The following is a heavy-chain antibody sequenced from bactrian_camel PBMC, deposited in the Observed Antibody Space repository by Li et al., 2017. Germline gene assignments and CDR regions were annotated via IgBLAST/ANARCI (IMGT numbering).Heavy chain of an antibody. CDR2: IDSEMNT. J-gene: IGHJ6*01. CDR1: GNIYRSYC. D-gene: IGHD6*01. V-gene: IGHV3S53*01. Sequence: HVQLVESGGGSAQAGGSLRLSCEYSGNIYRSYCMGWSRQAPGKEREGVADIDSEMNTMYADSVKGRFTISKDADKNTVYLQMNSLKLEDTAMYYCAAGLKWYGSRWWSESRYFDYWGQGTQVTVS. CDR3: AAGLKWYGSRWWSESRYFDY.